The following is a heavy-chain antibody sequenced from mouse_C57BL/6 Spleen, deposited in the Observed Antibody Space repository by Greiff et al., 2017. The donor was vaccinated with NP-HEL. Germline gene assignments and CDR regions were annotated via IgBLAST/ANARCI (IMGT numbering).Heavy chain of an antibody. J-gene: IGHJ2*01. D-gene: IGHD1-1*01. CDR2: INPNNGGT. Sequence: EVQLQQSGPELVKPGASVKLSCKASGYTFTDYYMNWVKQSHGKSLEWIGDINPNNGGTSYNQKFKGKATLTVDKSSSTAYMELRSLTSEDSAVYYCARAENYGFDYWGQGTTLTVSS. V-gene: IGHV1-26*01. CDR3: ARAENYGFDY. CDR1: GYTFTDYY.